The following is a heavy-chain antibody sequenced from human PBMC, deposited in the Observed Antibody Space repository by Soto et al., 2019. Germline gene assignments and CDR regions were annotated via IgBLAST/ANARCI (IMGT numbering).Heavy chain of an antibody. CDR2: IXXXNXNX. V-gene: IGHV1-18*01. CDR1: GYTFTSFG. CDR3: ARPTDFYYYAMDV. Sequence: ASVKVSCKASGYTFTSFGINLVRQAPGQVLEWXGXIXXXNXNXXXAXXXQDRVTMTRDTSTSTAYMELRSLRSDDTAVYYCARPTDFYYYAMDVWGQGTTVTVSS. J-gene: IGHJ6*02.